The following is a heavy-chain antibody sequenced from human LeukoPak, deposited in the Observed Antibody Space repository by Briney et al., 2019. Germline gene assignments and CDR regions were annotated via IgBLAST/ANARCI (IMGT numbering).Heavy chain of an antibody. D-gene: IGHD1-26*01. CDR3: ARHPAHSGSYSYYYYGMDV. CDR2: IYHSGST. J-gene: IGHJ6*02. Sequence: PSETLSLTCTVSGYSISSGYYWGWIRQPPGKGLEWIGSIYHSGSTYYNPSLKSRVTISVDTSKNQFSLKLSSVTAADTAVYYCARHPAHSGSYSYYYYGMDVWGQGTTVTVSS. CDR1: GYSISSGYY. V-gene: IGHV4-38-2*02.